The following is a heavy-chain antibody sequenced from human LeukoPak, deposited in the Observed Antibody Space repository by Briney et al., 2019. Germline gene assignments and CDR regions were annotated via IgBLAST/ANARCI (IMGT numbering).Heavy chain of an antibody. V-gene: IGHV3-23*01. CDR2: ISGSGGST. CDR3: AKYCSSTSCYGGDY. J-gene: IGHJ4*02. D-gene: IGHD2-2*01. CDR1: GFTFSSHA. Sequence: GGSLRLSCAASGFTFSSHAMSWVRQAPGKGLEWVSAISGSGGSTYYADSVKGRFTISRDNSKNTLYLQMNSLRAEDTAVYYCAKYCSSTSCYGGDYWGQGTLVTVSS.